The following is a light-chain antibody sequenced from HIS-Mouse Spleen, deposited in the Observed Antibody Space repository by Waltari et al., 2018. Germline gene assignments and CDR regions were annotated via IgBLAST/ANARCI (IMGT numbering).Light chain of an antibody. CDR2: SPN. Sequence: QTVVTQEPSFSVSPGGTVTLTCGLSSGSVSTSYYPSWYQQTPGQAQRTLIYSPNTRSSGVPDRFSGSILGNKAALTITGAQADDESDYYCVLYMGSGISWVFGGGTKLTVL. V-gene: IGLV8-61*01. CDR1: SGSVSTSYY. CDR3: VLYMGSGISWV. J-gene: IGLJ3*02.